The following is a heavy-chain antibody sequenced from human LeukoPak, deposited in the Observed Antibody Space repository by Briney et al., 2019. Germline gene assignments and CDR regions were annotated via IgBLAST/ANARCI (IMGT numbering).Heavy chain of an antibody. D-gene: IGHD2-15*01. CDR1: GGSISSYY. V-gene: IGHV4-59*01. CDR2: IYYTGST. J-gene: IGHJ4*02. Sequence: SETLSLTCTVSGGSISSYYWNWIRQPPGKGLEYIGYIYYTGSTNYNPSLKSRVTISVDTSKNQFSLKLNSVTAADTAVYYCARGGGYHFDYWGQGTLVTVSS. CDR3: ARGGGYHFDY.